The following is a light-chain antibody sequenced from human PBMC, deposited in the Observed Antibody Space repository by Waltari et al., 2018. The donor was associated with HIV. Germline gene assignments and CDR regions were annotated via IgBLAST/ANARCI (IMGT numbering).Light chain of an antibody. CDR2: EVS. V-gene: IGLV2-14*01. CDR3: TSYTSIITPYV. J-gene: IGLJ1*01. CDR1: SSDIGGYNY. Sequence: QSALTQPASVSGSPGQSITISCTGTSSDIGGYNYVSWYQQPPGKAPKLMIYEVSNRPSGVSIRFSGSKSGNTASLTISGLQAEDEADYYCTSYTSIITPYVFGTGTKVTVL.